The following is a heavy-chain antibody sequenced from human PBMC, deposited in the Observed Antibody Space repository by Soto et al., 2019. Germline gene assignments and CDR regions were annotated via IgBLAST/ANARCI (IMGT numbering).Heavy chain of an antibody. V-gene: IGHV4-34*01. CDR3: ARGEPRFMEWLLLSESFDP. CDR1: GGSFSSYY. CDR2: INHSGST. D-gene: IGHD3-3*01. J-gene: IGHJ5*02. Sequence: QVQLQQWGAGLLKPSETLSLTCAVYGGSFSSYYWSWIRQPPGKGLEWIGVINHSGSTNYDPSLKSRVTISIDTSKNQVSLTLSSVTAADTAVYYCARGEPRFMEWLLLSESFDPWGQGTLVTVSS.